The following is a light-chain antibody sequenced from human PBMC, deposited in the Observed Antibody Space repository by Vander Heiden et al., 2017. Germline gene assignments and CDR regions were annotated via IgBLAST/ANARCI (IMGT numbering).Light chain of an antibody. J-gene: IGKJ1*01. CDR2: GAS. CDR1: QTFSSTY. CDR3: QQYLSSVWT. V-gene: IGKV3-20*01. Sequence: ESVLTQSPGSLFLPPGDTATLSCRASQTFSSTYLAWYHHRPGQGPRLLIYGASNRATGIPDRFSGSGTGRDFTLTISGLEPEDSGVYYCQQYLSSVWTFGRGTKV.